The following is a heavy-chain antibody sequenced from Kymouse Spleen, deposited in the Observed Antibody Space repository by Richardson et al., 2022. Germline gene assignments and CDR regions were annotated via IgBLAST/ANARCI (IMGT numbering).Heavy chain of an antibody. Sequence: EVQLVESGGGLVKPGGSLRLSCAASGFTFSSYSMNWVRQAPGKGLEWVSSISSSSSYIYYADSVKGRFTISRDNAKNSLYLQMNSLRAEDTAVYYCAREDNWNYDPYYYYYYGMDVWGQGTTVTVSS. D-gene: IGHD1-7*01. V-gene: IGHV3-21*03. CDR1: GFTFSSYS. J-gene: IGHJ6*02. CDR2: ISSSSSYI. CDR3: AREDNWNYDPYYYYYYGMDV.